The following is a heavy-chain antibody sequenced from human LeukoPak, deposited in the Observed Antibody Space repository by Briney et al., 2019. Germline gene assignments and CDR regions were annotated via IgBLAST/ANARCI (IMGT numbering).Heavy chain of an antibody. D-gene: IGHD6-19*01. V-gene: IGHV4-59*01. Sequence: SETLSLTCSLSGGSISGDHGSWLRQSPGKGLEWIGFIHYSGGTRYNPSVKSRVTISMDTSMTHFFLNLRSVTAADTAVYYCAKGAGWWADWGQGTLVTVSS. CDR1: GGSISGDH. CDR3: AKGAGWWAD. CDR2: IHYSGGT. J-gene: IGHJ4*02.